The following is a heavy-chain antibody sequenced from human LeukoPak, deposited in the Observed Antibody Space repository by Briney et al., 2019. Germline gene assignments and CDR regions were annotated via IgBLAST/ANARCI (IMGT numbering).Heavy chain of an antibody. J-gene: IGHJ4*02. D-gene: IGHD5-18*01. CDR2: IYYSGST. Sequence: PSQTLSLTCTVSGGSISSGGYYWSWIRQHPGKGLEWIGYIYYSGSTYYNPSLKSRVTISVDTSKNQFSLKLTSVTAADTAVFYCARRWYSYGHQTFDYWGQGTLVTVSS. V-gene: IGHV4-31*03. CDR1: GGSISSGGYY. CDR3: ARRWYSYGHQTFDY.